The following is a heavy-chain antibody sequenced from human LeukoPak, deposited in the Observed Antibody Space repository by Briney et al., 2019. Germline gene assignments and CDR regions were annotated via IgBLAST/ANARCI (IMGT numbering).Heavy chain of an antibody. Sequence: GGSLRLSCAASGFTFSNYAISWVRQAPGKGLVWVSRINSNGSSASYADYVKGRFTISTDKAKNTLYLQLNSLRAEDTAVYYCARDGDAKLDIDYWGQGTLVTVSS. J-gene: IGHJ4*02. CDR2: INSNGSSA. CDR1: GFTFSNYA. D-gene: IGHD1-1*01. CDR3: ARDGDAKLDIDY. V-gene: IGHV3-74*01.